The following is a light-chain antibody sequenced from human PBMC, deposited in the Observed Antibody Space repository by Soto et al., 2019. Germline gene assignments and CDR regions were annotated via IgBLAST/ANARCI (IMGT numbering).Light chain of an antibody. CDR1: QSISSY. CDR2: AAS. Sequence: DIQMTQSPSSLSASVGDRVTITCRASQSISSYLNWYQQKPGKAPKLLIYAASSLQSGGPSRFSGSGSGTDCTLTISSLQPEDFATYYCQQSYSTPPTFGGGTKVEIK. J-gene: IGKJ4*01. V-gene: IGKV1-39*01. CDR3: QQSYSTPPT.